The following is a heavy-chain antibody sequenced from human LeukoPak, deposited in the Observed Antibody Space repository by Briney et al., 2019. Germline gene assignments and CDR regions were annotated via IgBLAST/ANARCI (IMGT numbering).Heavy chain of an antibody. J-gene: IGHJ4*02. CDR2: ISYGGST. CDR1: GASISSSSYS. Sequence: SETLSLTCTVSGASISSSSYSWGWIRQPPGKGLEWIASISYGGSTYYNPSLKSRVTISVDTSKNEFSLRLTFVTAADTAVYYCARPYFGYNTGWTIDSWGQGTLVTVSS. V-gene: IGHV4-39*01. D-gene: IGHD6-19*01. CDR3: ARPYFGYNTGWTIDS.